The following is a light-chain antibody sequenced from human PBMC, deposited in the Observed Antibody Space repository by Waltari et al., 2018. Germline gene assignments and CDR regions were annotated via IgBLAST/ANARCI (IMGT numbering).Light chain of an antibody. CDR1: QSISSS. CDR3: QQSYSTPQT. V-gene: IGKV1-39*01. Sequence: EIQMTQSPSSLSSSVGDRVTITCRASQSISSSLNGYQQKPGKAPKLLIYAESSLQSGVPSRFSGSGSGTDFTLTISSLQPENFATYYCQQSYSTPQTFGQGTKVEIK. J-gene: IGKJ1*01. CDR2: AES.